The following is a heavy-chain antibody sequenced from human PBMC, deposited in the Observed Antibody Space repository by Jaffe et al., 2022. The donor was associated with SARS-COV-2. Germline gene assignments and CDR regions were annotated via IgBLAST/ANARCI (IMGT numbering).Heavy chain of an antibody. CDR3: AKGVVTTLYYYYYMDV. Sequence: EVQLVESGGGLVQPGGSLRLSCAASGFTFSSYAMSWVRQAPGKGLEWVSAISGSGGYTYYADSVKGRFTISRDNSKDTVSLQMNNLRAEDTAVYYCAKGVVTTLYYYYYMDVWGKGTTVTVSS. V-gene: IGHV3-23*04. CDR1: GFTFSSYA. J-gene: IGHJ6*03. D-gene: IGHD2-21*02. CDR2: ISGSGGYT.